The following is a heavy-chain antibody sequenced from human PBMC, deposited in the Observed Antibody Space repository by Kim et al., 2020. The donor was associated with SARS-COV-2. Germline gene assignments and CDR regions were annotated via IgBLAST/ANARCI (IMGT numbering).Heavy chain of an antibody. J-gene: IGHJ6*02. CDR2: INHSGST. CDR3: ARVRSGLFIFFYYYGMDV. CDR1: GGSFSGYS. D-gene: IGHD3-3*01. V-gene: IGHV4-34*01. Sequence: SETLSLTCAVYGGSFSGYSWTWIRRPPGKGLEWIGDINHSGSTNYNPSLKNRVTLSVDTSKNQFSLKLSSVTAADTAVYYCARVRSGLFIFFYYYGMDVWGRGTTVTVSS.